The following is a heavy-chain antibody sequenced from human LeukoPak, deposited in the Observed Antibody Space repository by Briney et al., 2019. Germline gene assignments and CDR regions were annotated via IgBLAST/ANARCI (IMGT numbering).Heavy chain of an antibody. CDR3: ARAYDILTGLDY. Sequence: GGSLRLSCAASGFTVSSNYMSWVRRAPGKGLEWVSVIYSGGSTYYADSVKGRFTISRDNSKNTLYLQMNSLRAEDTAVYYCARAYDILTGLDYWGQGTLVTVSS. CDR2: IYSGGST. CDR1: GFTVSSNY. V-gene: IGHV3-53*01. J-gene: IGHJ4*02. D-gene: IGHD3-9*01.